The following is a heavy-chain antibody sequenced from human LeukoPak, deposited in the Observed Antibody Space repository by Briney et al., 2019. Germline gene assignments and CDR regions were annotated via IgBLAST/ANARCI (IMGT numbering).Heavy chain of an antibody. CDR3: ARVPDTAMVKFDY. Sequence: ASVKVSCKASGYTFTSYDINWVRQATGQGLEWMGWINPNSGGTNYAQKFQGRVTMTRDTSISTAYMELSRLRSDDTAVYYCARVPDTAMVKFDYWGQGTLVTVSS. V-gene: IGHV1-2*02. J-gene: IGHJ4*02. D-gene: IGHD5-18*01. CDR1: GYTFTSYD. CDR2: INPNSGGT.